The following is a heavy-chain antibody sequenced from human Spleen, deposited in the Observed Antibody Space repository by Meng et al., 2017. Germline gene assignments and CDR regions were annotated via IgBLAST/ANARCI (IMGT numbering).Heavy chain of an antibody. CDR1: GYSISSGYY. CDR2: IYHSGST. D-gene: IGHD4-17*01. J-gene: IGHJ6*02. Sequence: GSLRLSCAVSGYSISSGYYWGWIRQPPGKGLEWIGSIYHSGSTYYNPSLKSRVTISVDTSKNQFSLKLSSVTAADTAVYYCARYYGDLAYYYYGMDVWGQGTTVTVSS. V-gene: IGHV4-38-2*01. CDR3: ARYYGDLAYYYYGMDV.